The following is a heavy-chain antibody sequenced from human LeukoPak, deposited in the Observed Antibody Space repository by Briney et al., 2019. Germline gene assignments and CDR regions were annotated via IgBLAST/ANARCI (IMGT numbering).Heavy chain of an antibody. J-gene: IGHJ4*02. CDR3: ARDRCSGGSCGLDY. V-gene: IGHV3-48*03. D-gene: IGHD2-15*01. CDR1: GFTFSSYE. Sequence: PGGSLRLSCAASGFTFSSYEMNWVRQASGKGLEWVSYIRSSGSTIYYAESLEGRFTISRDDAKNSLYLQMNSLGAEDTAVYYCARDRCSGGSCGLDYWGQGTLVTVSS. CDR2: IRSSGSTI.